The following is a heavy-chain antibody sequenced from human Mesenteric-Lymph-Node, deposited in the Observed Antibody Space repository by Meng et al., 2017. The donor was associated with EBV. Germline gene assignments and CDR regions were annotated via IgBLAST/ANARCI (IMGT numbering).Heavy chain of an antibody. D-gene: IGHD3-22*01. CDR3: ARVDYYDSSSLFDP. J-gene: IGHJ5*02. CDR2: IYHSGST. CDR1: CGSISTSNW. Sequence: HASGSGLGNPSGPYHLTCPVSCGSISTSNWWSWLRQPPGKGLELIGEIYHSGSTNYNPSLKSRVTISLDKSKNHFSLKLSSVTAADTAVYYCARVDYYDSSSLFDPWGQGTLVTVSS. V-gene: IGHV4-4*02.